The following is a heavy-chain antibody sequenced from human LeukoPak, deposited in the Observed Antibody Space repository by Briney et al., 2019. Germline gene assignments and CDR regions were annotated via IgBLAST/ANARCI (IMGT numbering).Heavy chain of an antibody. D-gene: IGHD6-13*01. CDR2: IIPIFGTA. CDR1: GGTFSSYA. V-gene: IGHV1-69*05. CDR3: VSTTAAGTRYSIYYYYMDV. J-gene: IGHJ6*03. Sequence: SVKVSCKASGGTFSSYAISWVRQAPGQGLEWMEGIIPIFGTANYAQKFQGRVTITTDESTSTAYMELSSLRSEDTAVYYCVSTTAAGTRYSIYYYYMDVWGKGTTVTVSS.